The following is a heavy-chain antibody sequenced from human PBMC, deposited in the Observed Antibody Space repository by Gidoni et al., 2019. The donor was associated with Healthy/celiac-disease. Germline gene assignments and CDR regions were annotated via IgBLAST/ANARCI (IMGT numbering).Heavy chain of an antibody. J-gene: IGHJ4*02. V-gene: IGHV1-24*01. CDR2: FDPEDGET. CDR1: GYTLTELS. CDR3: ATTGGEHDYGDYGPFGY. Sequence: QVQLEQSGAEAKKPGAPVKVSCKVSGYTLTELSMHWVRKAPGKGLEWMGGFDPEDGETIYAQKFQGRVTMTEDTSTDTAYMELSSLRSEDTAVYYCATTGGEHDYGDYGPFGYWGQGTLVTVSS. D-gene: IGHD4-17*01.